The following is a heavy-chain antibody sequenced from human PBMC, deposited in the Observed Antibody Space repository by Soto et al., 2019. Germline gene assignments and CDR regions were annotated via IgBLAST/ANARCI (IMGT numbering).Heavy chain of an antibody. J-gene: IGHJ5*02. CDR1: GYSFTSYW. CDR2: IYPGDSDT. Sequence: GESLKISCKGSGYSFTSYWIGWVRQMPGKGLEWMGIIYPGDSDTRYSPSFQGQVTISADKSISTAYLQWSSLKASDTAMYYCAIHGYCSGGSCYYWFDPWGQGTLVTVSS. D-gene: IGHD2-15*01. V-gene: IGHV5-51*01. CDR3: AIHGYCSGGSCYYWFDP.